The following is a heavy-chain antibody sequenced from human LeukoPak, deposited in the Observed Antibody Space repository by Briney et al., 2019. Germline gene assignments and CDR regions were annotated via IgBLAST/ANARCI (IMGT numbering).Heavy chain of an antibody. D-gene: IGHD5-24*01. V-gene: IGHV1-69*05. J-gene: IGHJ4*02. CDR3: ARAFQRATTTPGY. CDR1: GGTFSSYA. Sequence: SVKVSCKASGGTFSSYAISWVRHAPGQGLEWMGGIIPIFGTANYAQKFQGRVTITTDESTSTAYMELSSLRSEDTAVYYCARAFQRATTTPGYWGQGTLVTVSS. CDR2: IIPIFGTA.